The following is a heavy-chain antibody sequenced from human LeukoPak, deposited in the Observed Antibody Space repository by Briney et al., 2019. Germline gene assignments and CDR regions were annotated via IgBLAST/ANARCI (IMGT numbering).Heavy chain of an antibody. CDR3: ARHPEVAHFDY. CDR1: GGSIRSYY. CDR2: IYYSGST. V-gene: IGHV4-59*08. Sequence: SETLSLTCTVSGGSIRSYYWSWIRQPPGKGLEGIGYIYYSGSTNYNPSLKSRVTISVDTSKNQFSLKLSSVTAADTAVYYCARHPEVAHFDYWGQGTLVTVSS. J-gene: IGHJ4*02. D-gene: IGHD2-15*01.